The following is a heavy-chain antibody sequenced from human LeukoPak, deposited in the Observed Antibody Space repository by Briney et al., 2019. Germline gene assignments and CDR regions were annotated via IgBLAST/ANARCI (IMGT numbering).Heavy chain of an antibody. J-gene: IGHJ4*02. V-gene: IGHV3-11*04. D-gene: IGHD3-3*01. Sequence: GGSLRLSCAASGFTFSDYYMSWIRQAPGKGLEWVSYISSSGSTIYYADSVKGRSTISRDNAKNSLYLLMNSLRAEDTAVYYCARSVDYDFWSEDIGLEYWGQGTLVTVSS. CDR1: GFTFSDYY. CDR3: ARSVDYDFWSEDIGLEY. CDR2: ISSSGSTI.